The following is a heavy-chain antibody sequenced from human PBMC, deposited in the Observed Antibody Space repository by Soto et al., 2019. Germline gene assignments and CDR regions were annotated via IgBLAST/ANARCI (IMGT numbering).Heavy chain of an antibody. V-gene: IGHV4-39*01. D-gene: IGHD1-20*01. J-gene: IGHJ6*02. Sequence: SETLSLTCTVSGASISSGGYYWSWIRQHPGKGLEWIGYIYYSGSTYYNPSLKSRVTISVDTSKNQFSLKLSSVTAADTAVYYCARHISYYYYGMDVWDQGTTVTVSS. CDR1: GASISSGGYY. CDR3: ARHISYYYYGMDV. CDR2: IYYSGST.